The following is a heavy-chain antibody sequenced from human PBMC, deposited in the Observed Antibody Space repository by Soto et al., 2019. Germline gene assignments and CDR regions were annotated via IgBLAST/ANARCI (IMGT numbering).Heavy chain of an antibody. J-gene: IGHJ4*02. Sequence: ASVKVSCKASGYTFTGYYMHWVRQAPGQGLEWMGWINPNSGGTNYAQKFQGWVTMTRDTSISTAYVELSRLRSDDTAVYYCARWGSSSSLRFDYWGQGTLVTVSS. CDR3: ARWGSSSSLRFDY. D-gene: IGHD6-6*01. CDR2: INPNSGGT. V-gene: IGHV1-2*04. CDR1: GYTFTGYY.